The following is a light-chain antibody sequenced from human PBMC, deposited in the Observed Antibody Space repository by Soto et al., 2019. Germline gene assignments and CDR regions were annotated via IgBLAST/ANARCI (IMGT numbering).Light chain of an antibody. V-gene: IGKV1-5*01. J-gene: IGKJ1*01. Sequence: DIHITQSPSTLSASIGDRVTITCRASQSISRWVAWYQQKPGEAPKVLIWDASSLQRGVPSRFSGSGSGTEFTLTISSLQPDDFATYYCQQYNDYSTWTFGQGTKVDIK. CDR2: DAS. CDR3: QQYNDYSTWT. CDR1: QSISRW.